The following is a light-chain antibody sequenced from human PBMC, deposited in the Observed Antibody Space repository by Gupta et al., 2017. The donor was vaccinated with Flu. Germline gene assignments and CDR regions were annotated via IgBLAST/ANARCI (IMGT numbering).Light chain of an antibody. J-gene: IGKJ1*01. CDR1: QSVSSN. V-gene: IGKV3-15*01. Sequence: EIVLTQSPATLSLSPGERTTLSCRASQSVSSNLAWYQQKPGQAPRLLIYDASTRATGVPASLCSSGSWATYTIPIISLQSEDFAVYYYWQYNSWPRTFGQGTKVEIK. CDR3: WQYNSWPRT. CDR2: DAS.